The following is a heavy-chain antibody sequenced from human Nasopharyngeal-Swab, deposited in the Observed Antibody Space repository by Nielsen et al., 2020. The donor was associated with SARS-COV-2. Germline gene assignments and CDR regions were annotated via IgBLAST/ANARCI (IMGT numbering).Heavy chain of an antibody. D-gene: IGHD4-17*01. J-gene: IGHJ4*02. CDR2: IWYDGSNK. V-gene: IGHV3-33*01. CDR3: GRDPGDSPDY. Sequence: GESLKISCAASGFTFSYYGMHWVRQAPGKGLEWVAIIWYDGSNKYYAESVKGRFTISRDDSENTVYLQMNSLRAEDTAVYYCGRDPGDSPDYWGQGTLVTVSS. CDR1: GFTFSYYG.